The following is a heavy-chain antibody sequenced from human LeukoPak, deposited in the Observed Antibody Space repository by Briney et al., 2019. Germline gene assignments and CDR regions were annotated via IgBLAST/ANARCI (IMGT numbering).Heavy chain of an antibody. CDR3: ARANGGYYYDSSGPGVAYYYYGMDV. CDR1: GGSISIYY. CDR2: IYYSGST. J-gene: IGHJ6*02. D-gene: IGHD3-22*01. V-gene: IGHV4-59*01. Sequence: PSETLSLTCTVSGGSISIYYWSWIRQPPGKGMEWIGYIYYSGSTTYNPSLKSRVTISVDTSKNQFALTLSSVTAADTAVYYCARANGGYYYDSSGPGVAYYYYGMDVWGQGTTVTVSS.